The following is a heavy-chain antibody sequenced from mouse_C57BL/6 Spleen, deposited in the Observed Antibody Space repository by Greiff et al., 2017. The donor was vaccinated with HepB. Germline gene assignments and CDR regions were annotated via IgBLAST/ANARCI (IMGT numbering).Heavy chain of an antibody. V-gene: IGHV1-22*01. CDR2: INPNNGGT. D-gene: IGHD2-4*01. CDR1: GYTFTDYN. CDR3: ARSDYDLTGFAY. Sequence: VQLQQSGPELVKPGASVKMSCKASGYTFTDYNMHWVKQSHGKSLEWIGYINPNNGGTSYNQKFKGKATLTVNKSSSTAYMELRSLTSEDSAVYYCARSDYDLTGFAYWGQGTLVTVSA. J-gene: IGHJ3*01.